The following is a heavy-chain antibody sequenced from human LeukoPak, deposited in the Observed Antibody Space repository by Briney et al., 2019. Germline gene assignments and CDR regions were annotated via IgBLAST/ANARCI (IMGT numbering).Heavy chain of an antibody. CDR3: ARGSNSMSYYYYYTDV. D-gene: IGHD4-23*01. V-gene: IGHV4-34*01. J-gene: IGHJ6*03. CDR1: GGSFSGYY. CDR2: INHSGST. Sequence: PSETLSLTCAVYGGSFSGYYWSWIRQPPGKGLEWIGEINHSGSTNYNPSLKSRVTISVDTSKTQFSLKLSSVTAADTAVYYCARGSNSMSYYYYYTDVWGKGTTVTVSS.